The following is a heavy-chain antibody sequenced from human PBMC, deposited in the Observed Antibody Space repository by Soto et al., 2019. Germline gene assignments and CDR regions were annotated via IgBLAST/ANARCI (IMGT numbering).Heavy chain of an antibody. CDR1: GFTFSSYA. Sequence: EVQLLESGGGLVQPGGYLSLSCAASGFTFSSYAMSWVRQASGKGLEWVSSIINSSGGSTYYADSAKGRFTIARDNSKNTLDLQMNSLRAEDTAVYYCAKKTNAALVRGVSHGYWGQGTLVTVSA. CDR2: INSSGGST. J-gene: IGHJ4*02. V-gene: IGHV3-23*01. CDR3: AKKTNAALVRGVSHGY. D-gene: IGHD3-10*01.